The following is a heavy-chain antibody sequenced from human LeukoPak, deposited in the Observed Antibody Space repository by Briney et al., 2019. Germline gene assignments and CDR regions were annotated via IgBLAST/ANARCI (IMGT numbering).Heavy chain of an antibody. CDR3: ARDRSGNGATNFAY. CDR2: IYGGGNT. D-gene: IGHD1-26*01. Sequence: PSETLSLTCTVSDGSINSYYWSWVRQPAGQGLEWIGRIYGGGNTHYDPSLASRVTMSVDTSKKKISMRLSSVSAADTAVCYCARDRSGNGATNFAYWGQGSLVTVSS. V-gene: IGHV4-4*07. CDR1: DGSINSYY. J-gene: IGHJ4*02.